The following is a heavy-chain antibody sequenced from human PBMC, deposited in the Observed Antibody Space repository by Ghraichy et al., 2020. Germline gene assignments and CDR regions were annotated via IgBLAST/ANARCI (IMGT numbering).Heavy chain of an antibody. D-gene: IGHD6-13*01. CDR3: ARDEIAAAGTVYYYYGMDV. V-gene: IGHV4-59*01. CDR1: GGSISSYY. CDR2: IYYSGST. J-gene: IGHJ6*02. Sequence: SETLSLTCTVSGGSISSYYWSWIRQPPGKGLEWIGYIYYSGSTNYNPSLKSRVTISVDTSKNQFSLKLSSVTAADTAVYYCARDEIAAAGTVYYYYGMDVWGQGTTVTVSS.